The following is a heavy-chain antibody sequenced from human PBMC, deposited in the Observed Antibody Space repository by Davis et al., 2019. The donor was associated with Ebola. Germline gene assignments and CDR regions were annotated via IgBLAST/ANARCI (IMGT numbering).Heavy chain of an antibody. CDR1: GYTFTSHG. CDR3: ARERGSSFIYYYYGMDV. CDR2: ISAYNGNT. V-gene: IGHV1-18*01. J-gene: IGHJ6*02. D-gene: IGHD5-12*01. Sequence: ASVTVSCMASGYTFTSHGTSRVRLPPGQGLEWMGWISAYNGNTNYAQKLQGRVTMTTDTSTSTAYMELRSLRSDDTAVYYCARERGSSFIYYYYGMDVWGQGTTVTVSS.